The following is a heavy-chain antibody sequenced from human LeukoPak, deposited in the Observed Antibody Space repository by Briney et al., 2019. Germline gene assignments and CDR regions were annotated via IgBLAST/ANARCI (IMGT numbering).Heavy chain of an antibody. V-gene: IGHV3-7*01. D-gene: IGHD3-10*01. CDR1: GFTFSSYW. CDR2: IKQDGSEK. Sequence: PGGSLRLSCAASGFTFSSYWMSWVRQAPGKGLEWVANIKQDGSEKYYVDSVKGRSTISRDNAKNSLYLQMNSLIAEDTAVYYCARGVWFGDQNGDYYFDYWGQGTLVTVSS. J-gene: IGHJ4*02. CDR3: ARGVWFGDQNGDYYFDY.